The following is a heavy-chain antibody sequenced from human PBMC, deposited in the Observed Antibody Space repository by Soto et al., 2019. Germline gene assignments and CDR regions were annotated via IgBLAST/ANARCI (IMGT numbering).Heavy chain of an antibody. CDR2: IYHSGTT. CDR1: GGSISSGGYY. V-gene: IGHV4-31*03. CDR3: ARDDPYGDTRFDY. J-gene: IGHJ4*02. D-gene: IGHD4-17*01. Sequence: SETLSLTCTVSGGSISSGGYYWSWIRQHPGKGLEWIGYIYHSGTTYYNPSLKSRVTISVDTSKNQFSLKLTSVTAADTAVYYCARDDPYGDTRFDYWGQGTLVTVSS.